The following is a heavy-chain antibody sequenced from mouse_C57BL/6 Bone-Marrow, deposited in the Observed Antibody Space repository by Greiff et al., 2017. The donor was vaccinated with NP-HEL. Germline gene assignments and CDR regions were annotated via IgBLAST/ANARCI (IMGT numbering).Heavy chain of an antibody. CDR3: ARSCDGYLFAY. V-gene: IGHV1-63*01. J-gene: IGHJ3*01. CDR2: IYPGGGYT. Sequence: QVQLQQSGAELVRPGTSVKMSCKASGYTFTNYWIGWAKQRPGHGLEWIGDIYPGGGYTNYNEKFKGKATLTADKSSSTAYMQFSSLTSEDSAIYYCARSCDGYLFAYWGQGTLVTVSA. CDR1: GYTFTNYW. D-gene: IGHD2-3*01.